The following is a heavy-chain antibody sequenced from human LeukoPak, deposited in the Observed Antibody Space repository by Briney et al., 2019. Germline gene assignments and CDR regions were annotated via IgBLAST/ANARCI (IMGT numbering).Heavy chain of an antibody. CDR2: ISTSSTYI. D-gene: IGHD5-24*01. CDR1: GFTFSSYS. CDR3: ARGDGYNFFDY. J-gene: IGHJ4*02. V-gene: IGHV3-21*01. Sequence: GGSLRLSCAASGFTFSSYSMNWVRQAPGKGLEWVSSISTSSTYIYYADSVKGRFTISRDNAKNSLYLQMNSLRAEDTAVYYCARGDGYNFFDYWGQGTLVTVSS.